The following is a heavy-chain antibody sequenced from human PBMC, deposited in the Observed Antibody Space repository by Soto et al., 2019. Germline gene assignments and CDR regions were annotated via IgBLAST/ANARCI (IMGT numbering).Heavy chain of an antibody. CDR3: ARDPHVGSGSYSVGMDV. V-gene: IGHV4-59*01. J-gene: IGHJ6*02. D-gene: IGHD3-10*01. CDR1: GGSISSYY. CDR2: IYYSGST. Sequence: ETLSLTCTVSGGSISSYYWSWIRQPPGKGLEWIGYIYYSGSTNYNPSLKSRVAISVDTSKNQFSLKLSSVTAADTAVYYCARDPHVGSGSYSVGMDVWGQGTTVTVSS.